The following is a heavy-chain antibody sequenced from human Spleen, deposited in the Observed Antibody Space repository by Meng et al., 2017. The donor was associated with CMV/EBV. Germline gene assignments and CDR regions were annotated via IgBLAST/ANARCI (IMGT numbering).Heavy chain of an antibody. CDR1: GFTFSDYY. Sequence: GGSLRLSCAASGFTFSDYYMNWVRQAPGKGLEWVAFIQYDGSNKYYADSVKGRFTISRDNSKNTLYLQMNSLRPDDTALYYCAKLTSCCYTGYFDYWGQGTLVTVSS. CDR2: IQYDGSNK. V-gene: IGHV3-30*02. CDR3: AKLTSCCYTGYFDY. D-gene: IGHD2-2*01. J-gene: IGHJ4*02.